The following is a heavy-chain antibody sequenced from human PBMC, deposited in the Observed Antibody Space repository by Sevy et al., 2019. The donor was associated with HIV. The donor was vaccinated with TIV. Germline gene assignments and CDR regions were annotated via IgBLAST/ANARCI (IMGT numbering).Heavy chain of an antibody. J-gene: IGHJ4*02. CDR3: AKDRGWKTFDY. CDR2: ISPEGSRI. CDR1: GFGFSGTW. Sequence: GGSLRLPCAASGFGFSGTWMNWVRQAPGKGLEWVAIISPEGSRIDYADSVKGRLIISRDNANSSVSLQMNSLRVEDMGVYYCAKDRGWKTFDYWGQGALVTVSS. D-gene: IGHD3-10*01. V-gene: IGHV3-7*04.